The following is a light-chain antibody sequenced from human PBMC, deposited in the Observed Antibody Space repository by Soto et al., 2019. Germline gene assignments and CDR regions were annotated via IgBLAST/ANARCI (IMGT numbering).Light chain of an antibody. CDR3: QQYNSWPLT. CDR2: DAS. CDR1: QRVSTN. Sequence: ETVMTQSAAALSVSVGERVTLSCRASQRVSTNLAWYQQRPGQAPRLLIHDASTRATGVPDRISGSGSGTDFTLTINSLQSEDFAVYYCQQYNSWPLTFGGGTKVDIK. J-gene: IGKJ4*01. V-gene: IGKV3-15*01.